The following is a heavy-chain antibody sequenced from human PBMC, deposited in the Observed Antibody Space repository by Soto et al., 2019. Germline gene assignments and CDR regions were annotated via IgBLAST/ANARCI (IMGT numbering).Heavy chain of an antibody. CDR1: GFSLSNARMG. V-gene: IGHV2-26*01. J-gene: IGHJ4*02. CDR3: ARFWWYAGTSPFDY. CDR2: IFSNDEK. D-gene: IGHD2-15*01. Sequence: GSGPTLVNPTETLTLTCTVSGFSLSNARMGVSWIRQPPGKALEWLAHIFSNDEKSYSTSLKSRLTISKDTSKSQVVLTMTNMDPVDTATYYCARFWWYAGTSPFDYWGQGTLVTVSS.